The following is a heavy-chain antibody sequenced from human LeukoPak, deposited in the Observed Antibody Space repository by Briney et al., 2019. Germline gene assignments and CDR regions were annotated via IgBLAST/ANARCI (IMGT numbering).Heavy chain of an antibody. CDR1: GFTFSSYE. CDR3: ARDHCSSNSCFFDY. D-gene: IGHD2-2*01. CDR2: ISASGTTT. Sequence: PGGSLRLSCAASGFTFSSYEMNWVRQAPGKGLEWLSYISASGTTTYQADSVKGRFTSSRDNAKKSPYLQMNSLRAEDTAVYYCARDHCSSNSCFFDYWGQGTLVTVSP. J-gene: IGHJ4*02. V-gene: IGHV3-48*03.